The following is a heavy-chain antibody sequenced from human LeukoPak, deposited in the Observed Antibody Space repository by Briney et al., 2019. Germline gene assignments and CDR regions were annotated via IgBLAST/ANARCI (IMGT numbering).Heavy chain of an antibody. CDR3: ARDQASMTTVTSYDY. V-gene: IGHV3-33*01. CDR1: GFTFSSYG. D-gene: IGHD4-17*01. CDR2: IWYDGSNK. J-gene: IGHJ4*02. Sequence: GGSLRLSCAASGFTFSSYGMHWVRQAPGKGLEWVAVIWYDGSNKYYADSMKGRFTISRDNSKNTLYLQMNSLRAEDTAVYYCARDQASMTTVTSYDYWGQGTLVTVSS.